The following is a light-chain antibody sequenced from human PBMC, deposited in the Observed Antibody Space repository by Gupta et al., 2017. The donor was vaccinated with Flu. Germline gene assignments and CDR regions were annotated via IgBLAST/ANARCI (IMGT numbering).Light chain of an antibody. V-gene: IGLV2-14*01. CDR3: SSDATSSTLV. CDR1: SSDVGGYNY. J-gene: IGLJ2*01. Sequence: QSALTQPASVSGSPGQSITIPCTGTSSDVGGYNYVSWYQQHPGKAPKLMIFEVSKRPAGVANRFSGSKSDNTASLTISGRQEEDEADYYGSSDATSSTLVFGGGTKVTVL. CDR2: EVS.